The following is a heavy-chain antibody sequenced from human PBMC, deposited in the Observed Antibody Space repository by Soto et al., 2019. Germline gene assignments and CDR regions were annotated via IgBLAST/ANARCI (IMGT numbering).Heavy chain of an antibody. V-gene: IGHV3-11*01. Sequence: GGSLRLSCAVSGFTFSDYYMSWIRQAPGKGLEWVSYIGSSGSTIYYADSLKGRFTISRDNAKNSLYLQMNSLRAEDTAVYFCASDRRGCLDNGGKGTLVTVSS. CDR3: ASDRRGCLDN. CDR2: IGSSGSTI. CDR1: GFTFSDYY. J-gene: IGHJ4*02.